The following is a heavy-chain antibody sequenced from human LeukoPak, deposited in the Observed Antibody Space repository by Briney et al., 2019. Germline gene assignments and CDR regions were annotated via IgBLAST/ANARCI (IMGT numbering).Heavy chain of an antibody. CDR1: GFTFSDYY. CDR3: ARDMGSPWAYGMDV. V-gene: IGHV3-11*01. CDR2: ISSSGSTI. D-gene: IGHD1-26*01. Sequence: GGSLRLSCAASGFTFSDYYMSWIRQAPGKGLEWVSYISSSGSTIYYADSVKGRFTISRDNAKNSLYLQMNSLRAGDTAVYYCARDMGSPWAYGMDVWGQGTTVTVSS. J-gene: IGHJ6*02.